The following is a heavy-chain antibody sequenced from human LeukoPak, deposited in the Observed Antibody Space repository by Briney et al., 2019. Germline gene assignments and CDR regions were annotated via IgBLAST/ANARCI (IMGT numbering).Heavy chain of an antibody. CDR2: IIPILGIA. CDR1: GGTFSSYT. J-gene: IGHJ6*02. Sequence: SVKVSCKASGGTFSSYTISWVRQAPGQGLEWMGRIIPILGIANYAQKFQGRVTITADKSTSTAYMELSSLRSKDTAVYYCARAPGGILTGLDVWGQGTTVTVSS. CDR3: ARAPGGILTGLDV. V-gene: IGHV1-69*02. D-gene: IGHD3-9*01.